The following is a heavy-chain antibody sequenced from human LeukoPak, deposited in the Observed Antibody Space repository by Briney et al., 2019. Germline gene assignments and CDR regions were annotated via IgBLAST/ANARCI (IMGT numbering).Heavy chain of an antibody. CDR3: ASGYRGSFTGNYYYSMAV. V-gene: IGHV4-34*01. CDR2: INHSGST. D-gene: IGHD1-26*01. CDR1: GGSFSGYY. J-gene: IGHJ6*03. Sequence: SETLSLTCAVYGGSFSGYYWSWIRQPPGKGLEWIGEINHSGSTNYNPSLKSRVTISVDTSKNQFSLKLSSVTAADTAVYYCASGYRGSFTGNYYYSMAVWGQGTTVTVSS.